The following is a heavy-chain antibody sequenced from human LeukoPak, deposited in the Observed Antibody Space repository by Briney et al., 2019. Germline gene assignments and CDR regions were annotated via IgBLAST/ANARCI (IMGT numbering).Heavy chain of an antibody. CDR2: ISYDGSNK. CDR1: GFTFSSYA. Sequence: PGGSLRLSCAASGFTFSSYAMHWVRQAPGKGLEWVAVISYDGSNKYYADSVKGRFTISRDNSKNTLYLQMNSLRAEDTAVYYCGGPKGGTMVRGDGWGQGTLVTVSS. J-gene: IGHJ4*02. CDR3: GGPKGGTMVRGDG. D-gene: IGHD3-10*01. V-gene: IGHV3-30-3*01.